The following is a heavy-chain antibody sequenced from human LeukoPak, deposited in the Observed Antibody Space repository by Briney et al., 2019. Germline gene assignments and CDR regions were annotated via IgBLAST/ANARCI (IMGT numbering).Heavy chain of an antibody. CDR1: GGSFSGYY. D-gene: IGHD1-14*01. J-gene: IGHJ6*04. V-gene: IGHV4-34*01. Sequence: SETLSLTCAVYGGSFSGYYWSWIRQPPGKGLEWIGEINHSGSTNYNPSLKSRVTISVDTSKNQFSLKLSSVTAADTAVYYCARPAGTWMAWIDVWGKGTTVTISS. CDR2: INHSGST. CDR3: ARPAGTWMAWIDV.